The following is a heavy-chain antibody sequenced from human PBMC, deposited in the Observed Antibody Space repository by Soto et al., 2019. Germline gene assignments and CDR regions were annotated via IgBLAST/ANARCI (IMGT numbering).Heavy chain of an antibody. CDR1: GFTFTSYY. V-gene: IGHV1-46*01. D-gene: IGHD3-16*01. Sequence: QVQLLQSGAEVKKSGAPVKISCKTSGFTFTSYYLHWVRQAPGQGLEWMGIINPAPGSTNYAQKFEGRVSMTADMSTNTVYMQLARLTSEDTGVYYCANSRGGTFLGYHGMDIWGQGTTVSVSS. J-gene: IGHJ6*02. CDR3: ANSRGGTFLGYHGMDI. CDR2: INPAPGST.